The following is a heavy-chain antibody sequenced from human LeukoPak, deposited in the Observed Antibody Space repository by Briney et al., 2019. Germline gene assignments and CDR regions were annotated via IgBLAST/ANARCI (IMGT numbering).Heavy chain of an antibody. J-gene: IGHJ4*02. CDR1: GYSISSGYY. CDR3: ARQFRAYFDY. Sequence: SETLSLTCAISGYSISSGYYWGWIRQPPGKGLEWIGSIYHSGSTYYNPSLKSRVTISVDTSKNQFSLKLSSVTAADTAVYYCARQFRAYFDYWGQGTLVTVSS. CDR2: IYHSGST. V-gene: IGHV4-38-2*01. D-gene: IGHD5-24*01.